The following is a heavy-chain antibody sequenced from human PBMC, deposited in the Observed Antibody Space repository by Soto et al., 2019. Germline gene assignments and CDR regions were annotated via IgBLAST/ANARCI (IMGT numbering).Heavy chain of an antibody. Sequence: GGSLGLSCAASGFTFSSYSMNWVRQAPGKGLEWVSSISSSSSYIYYADSVKGRFTISRDNAKNSLYLQMNSLRAEDTAVYYCARDVVITGTPRLDPWGQGNMVTGS. V-gene: IGHV3-21*01. CDR3: ARDVVITGTPRLDP. D-gene: IGHD1-7*01. J-gene: IGHJ5*02. CDR1: GFTFSSYS. CDR2: ISSSSSYI.